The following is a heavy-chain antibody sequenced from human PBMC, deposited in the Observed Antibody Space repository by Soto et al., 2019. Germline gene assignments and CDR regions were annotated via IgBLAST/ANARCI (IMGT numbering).Heavy chain of an antibody. CDR2: INASNGHT. V-gene: IGHV1-3*01. CDR1: GYTFTSYA. Sequence: QVQLVQSGAEVKKPGASVKVSCKASGYTFTSYAMHWVRQAPGQRLEWMGWINASNGHTKYSQKCQGRVTITRDTAETTAYMELMSLRSEETAVYYCASGPPRPGYYYGLDVWGQGTTVTVSS. J-gene: IGHJ6*02. CDR3: ASGPPRPGYYYGLDV.